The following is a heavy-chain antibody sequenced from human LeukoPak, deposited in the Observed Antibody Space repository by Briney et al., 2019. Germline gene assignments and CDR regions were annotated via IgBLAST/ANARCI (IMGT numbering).Heavy chain of an antibody. CDR2: IYWNDDK. CDR1: GFSLSTSGVG. CDR3: AHRRGIAVAGPIDY. D-gene: IGHD6-19*01. Sequence: SGPTLVNPTQTLTLTCTFSGFSLSTSGVGVGWIRQPPGKALEWLALIYWNDDKRYSPSLKSGLTITKDTSKNQVVLTMTNMDPVDTATYYCAHRRGIAVAGPIDYWGQGTLVTVSS. V-gene: IGHV2-5*01. J-gene: IGHJ4*02.